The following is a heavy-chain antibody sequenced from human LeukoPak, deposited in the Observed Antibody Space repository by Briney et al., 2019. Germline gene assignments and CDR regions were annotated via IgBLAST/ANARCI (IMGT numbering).Heavy chain of an antibody. D-gene: IGHD3-22*01. J-gene: IGHJ4*02. CDR2: INHSGST. V-gene: IGHV4-39*07. CDR3: ARGDHDSSGEISY. Sequence: PSETLSLTCTVSGGSISSRDFYWSGIRQPPGKGRKWIGEINHSGSTNYNPSLKSRVTISVDTSKNQFSLKLSSVTAADTAVYYCARGDHDSSGEISYWGRGTLVTVSS. CDR1: GGSISSRDFY.